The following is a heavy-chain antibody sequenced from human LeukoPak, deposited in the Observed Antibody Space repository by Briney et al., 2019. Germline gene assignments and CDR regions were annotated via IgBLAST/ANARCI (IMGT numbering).Heavy chain of an antibody. Sequence: GGSLRLSCAASGFTFSSYSMNWVSQAPGKGLEWVSSISSSSYIYYADSVKGRFTISRDNAKNTLYLQMNSLRAEDTAVYYCVRDLGGRSGHWGQGTLVTVSS. CDR1: GFTFSSYS. V-gene: IGHV3-21*01. J-gene: IGHJ4*02. CDR2: ISSSSYI. D-gene: IGHD1-26*01. CDR3: VRDLGGRSGH.